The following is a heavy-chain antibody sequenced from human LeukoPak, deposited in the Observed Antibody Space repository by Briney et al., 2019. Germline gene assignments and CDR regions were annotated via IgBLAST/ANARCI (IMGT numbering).Heavy chain of an antibody. D-gene: IGHD6-6*01. Sequence: SETLSLTCAVYGGSFSGYYWSWIRQPPGKGLEWIGEINHRGSTNYNPSLKSRVTISVDTSKNQFSLKLSSVTAADTAVYYCASQYSSSSYGMDVWGQGTTVTASS. J-gene: IGHJ6*02. CDR2: INHRGST. V-gene: IGHV4-34*01. CDR3: ASQYSSSSYGMDV. CDR1: GGSFSGYY.